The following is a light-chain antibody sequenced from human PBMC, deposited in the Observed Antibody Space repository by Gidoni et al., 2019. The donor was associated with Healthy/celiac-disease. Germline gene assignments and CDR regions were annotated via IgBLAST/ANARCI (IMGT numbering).Light chain of an antibody. CDR3: QQYDNHPLFT. V-gene: IGKV1-33*01. CDR1: QDISNY. J-gene: IGKJ3*01. CDR2: DAS. Sequence: DIQMTPSPSSLSASVGDRVTITCQASQDISNYLNWYQQKPGKAPKLLIYDASNLETGVLSRFSGSGSGTDFTFTISSLQPEDIATYYCQQYDNHPLFTFGPGTKVDIK.